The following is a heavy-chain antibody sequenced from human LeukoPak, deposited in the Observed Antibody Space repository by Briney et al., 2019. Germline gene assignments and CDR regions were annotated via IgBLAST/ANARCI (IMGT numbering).Heavy chain of an antibody. CDR1: EFPSSSYP. Sequence: GSLSLSCAASEFPSSSYPMSWVRQAPGKGLEWVAVIRSSGAIKYYENSVRGRFTISKDNSKKKLQLQINTLTDNAPVVYSCASLWEIVVLPSPDVWGKGNTVTVSS. CDR2: IRSSGAIK. J-gene: IGHJ6*04. D-gene: IGHD2-2*01. V-gene: IGHV3-23*05. CDR3: ASLWEIVVLPSPDV.